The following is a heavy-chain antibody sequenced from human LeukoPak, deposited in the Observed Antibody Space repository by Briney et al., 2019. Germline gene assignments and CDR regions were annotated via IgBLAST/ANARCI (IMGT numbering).Heavy chain of an antibody. CDR2: INSDGSST. Sequence: PGGSLRLSCAASGFTFSSYWMHWVRQAPGKGLVWVSRINSDGSSTNYADSVKGRFTISRDNAKNTLYLQMNSLRAEDTAVYYCARDPQDDFWSGRGFDPWGQGTLVTVSP. J-gene: IGHJ5*02. D-gene: IGHD3-3*01. V-gene: IGHV3-74*01. CDR1: GFTFSSYW. CDR3: ARDPQDDFWSGRGFDP.